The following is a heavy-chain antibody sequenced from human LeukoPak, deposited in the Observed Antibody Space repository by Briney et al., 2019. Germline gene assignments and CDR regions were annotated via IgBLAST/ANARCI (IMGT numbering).Heavy chain of an antibody. Sequence: SVKVSCKASGGTFSSYTISWVRQAPGQGLEWMGRIIPMLGIANYAQKFQGRVTITADKSTSTAYMELSSLRSEDTAVYYCARRTGDPYNWFDPWGQGTLVTVSS. CDR1: GGTFSSYT. J-gene: IGHJ5*02. CDR2: IIPMLGIA. V-gene: IGHV1-69*02. CDR3: ARRTGDPYNWFDP. D-gene: IGHD7-27*01.